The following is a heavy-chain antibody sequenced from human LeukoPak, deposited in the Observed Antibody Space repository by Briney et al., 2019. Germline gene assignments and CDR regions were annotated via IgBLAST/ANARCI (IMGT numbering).Heavy chain of an antibody. Sequence: GGSLRLSCAASGFTFSSYAMHWVRQAPGKGLEWVAVISYDGSNKYYADSVKGRFTISRDNSKNTLYLQMTSLRAEDTAVYYCARDLGPYQNFGELFHWGQGTLVTVSS. V-gene: IGHV3-30-3*01. J-gene: IGHJ4*02. CDR1: GFTFSSYA. CDR3: ARDLGPYQNFGELFH. CDR2: ISYDGSNK. D-gene: IGHD3-10*01.